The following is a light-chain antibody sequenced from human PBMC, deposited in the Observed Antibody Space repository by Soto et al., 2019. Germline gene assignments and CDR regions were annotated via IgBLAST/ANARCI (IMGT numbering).Light chain of an antibody. J-gene: IGLJ3*02. CDR2: ANS. CDR3: QSYDSSLSGWV. V-gene: IGLV1-40*01. CDR1: SSNIGAGYD. Sequence: QSVLTQSPSVSGAPGQRVTISCTGSSSNIGAGYDVHWYQQLPGTAPKLLIYANSNRPSGVPDRFSGSKSGASASLDITGLQADDEADYYCQSYDSSLSGWVFGGGTKLTVL.